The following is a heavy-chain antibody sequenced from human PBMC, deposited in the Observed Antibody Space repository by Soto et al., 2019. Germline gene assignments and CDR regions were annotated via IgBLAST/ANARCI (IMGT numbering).Heavy chain of an antibody. CDR1: GDSVSSDSAG. V-gene: IGHV6-1*01. Sequence: PSQTLSLTCVIYGDSVSSDSAGWNWIRQSPSRGLEWLGKTYYRSKWYIEYAPSVESRITVNPDTSKNHFSLQLNSVTPEDTAIYFCARASIAVTGLNVFDIWGQGTMVTVSS. D-gene: IGHD6-19*01. J-gene: IGHJ3*02. CDR2: TYYRSKWYI. CDR3: ARASIAVTGLNVFDI.